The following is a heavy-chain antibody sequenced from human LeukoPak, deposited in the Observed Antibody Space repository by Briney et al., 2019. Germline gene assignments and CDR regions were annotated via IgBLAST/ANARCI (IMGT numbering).Heavy chain of an antibody. CDR1: GYRFRFSSHW. CDR3: ARRGDGYNYDY. Sequence: GESLKISCKSSGYRFRFSSHWIGWVRQMPGKGLEWMGIISPGDSDTRYSPSFQGQVTISVDTSISTTYLQWSSLKASDTAMYYCARRGDGYNYDYWGQGTLVTVSS. D-gene: IGHD5-24*01. J-gene: IGHJ4*02. V-gene: IGHV5-51*01. CDR2: ISPGDSDT.